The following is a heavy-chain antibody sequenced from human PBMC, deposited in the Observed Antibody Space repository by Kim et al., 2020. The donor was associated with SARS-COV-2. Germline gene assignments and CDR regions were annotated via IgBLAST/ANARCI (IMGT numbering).Heavy chain of an antibody. CDR3: AKDFGTNYGMDV. J-gene: IGHJ6*02. D-gene: IGHD3-3*01. V-gene: IGHV3-30*02. Sequence: YYADSVKGRFTISRDNSKNTLYLQMNSLRAEDTSVYYWAKDFGTNYGMDVWGQGTTVTVSS.